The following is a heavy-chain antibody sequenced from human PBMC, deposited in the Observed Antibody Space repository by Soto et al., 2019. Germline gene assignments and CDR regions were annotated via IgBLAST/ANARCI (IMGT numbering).Heavy chain of an antibody. CDR2: ISYDGSNK. CDR3: AQIFGANALTYYYDSSGYGIEG. J-gene: IGHJ6*02. V-gene: IGHV3-30*18. Sequence: GGSLRLSCSASGFTFSSYGMHWVRQAPGKGLEWVAVISYDGSNKYYADSVKGRFTISRDNSKNTLYLQMNSLRAEDTAVYYCAQIFGANALTYYYDSSGYGIEGWGQGNAVTAFS. CDR1: GFTFSSYG. D-gene: IGHD3-22*01.